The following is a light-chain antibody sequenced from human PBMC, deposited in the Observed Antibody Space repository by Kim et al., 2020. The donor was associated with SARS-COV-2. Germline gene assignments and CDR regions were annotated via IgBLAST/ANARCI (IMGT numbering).Light chain of an antibody. Sequence: GKTVPISCPPSSGNIASNYVQWYQQRPGSAPTTVIYEDNQRPSGVPDRFSGSIDSSSNSASLTISGLKTEDEADYYCQSYDSSSWVFGGGTQLTVL. CDR3: QSYDSSSWV. CDR1: SGNIASNY. V-gene: IGLV6-57*03. J-gene: IGLJ3*02. CDR2: EDN.